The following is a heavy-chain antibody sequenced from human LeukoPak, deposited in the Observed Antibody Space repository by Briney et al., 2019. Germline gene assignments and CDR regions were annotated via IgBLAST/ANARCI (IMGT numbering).Heavy chain of an antibody. CDR2: ISSSSSYI. Sequence: VGSLRLSCAASGFTFSSYSMNWVRQAPGKGLEWVSSISSSSSYIYYADSVKGRFTISRDNAKNSLYLQMNSLRAEDTAVYYCAKENGRYSYGDYWGQGTLVTVSS. CDR3: AKENGRYSYGDY. CDR1: GFTFSSYS. J-gene: IGHJ4*02. D-gene: IGHD5-18*01. V-gene: IGHV3-21*04.